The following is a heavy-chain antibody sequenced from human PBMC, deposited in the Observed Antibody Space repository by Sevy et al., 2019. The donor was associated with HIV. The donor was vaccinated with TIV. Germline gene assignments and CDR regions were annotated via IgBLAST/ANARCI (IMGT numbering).Heavy chain of an antibody. Sequence: GGSLRLSCAASGFTVSSNYMSWVRQAPGKGLEWVSVIYSGGSTYYADSVKGRFTISRDNSKNTLYLQMNSLRAEDTAVYYCARLFITMVRGGKARLPPTGAFDIWGQGTMVTVSS. CDR1: GFTVSSNY. CDR2: IYSGGST. CDR3: ARLFITMVRGGKARLPPTGAFDI. V-gene: IGHV3-53*01. J-gene: IGHJ3*02. D-gene: IGHD3-10*01.